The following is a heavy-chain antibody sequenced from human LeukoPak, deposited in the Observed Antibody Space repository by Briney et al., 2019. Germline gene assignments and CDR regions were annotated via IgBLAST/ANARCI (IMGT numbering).Heavy chain of an antibody. CDR2: IYYREST. CDR1: GGSISSSPYY. V-gene: IGHV4-39*01. CDR3: ARHYLSDGILSTFDP. J-gene: IGHJ5*02. Sequence: SETLSLTCTVSGGSISSSPYYWGWIRQPPGKGLEWIGTIYYRESTYSNPSLNSRVTISLDTSKNQFSLRLRSVTAADTALYYCARHYLSDGILSTFDPWGQGTLVTVSS. D-gene: IGHD2-2*01.